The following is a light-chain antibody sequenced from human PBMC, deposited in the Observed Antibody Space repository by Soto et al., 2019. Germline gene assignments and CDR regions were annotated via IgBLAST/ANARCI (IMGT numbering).Light chain of an antibody. CDR1: TSTIGSYKP. CDR3: IAYTGSSTSYV. J-gene: IGLJ1*01. Sequence: QSVLTPPPSVSADHGHKLTIACSGSTSTIGSYKPVAWYPQFPGKSPKLPMYEVSRRPSGVSSRFSGSKSGNTASLTIYGLQPQDEAVYFCIAYTGSSTSYVFGYETQVTGL. V-gene: IGLV2-14*01. CDR2: EVS.